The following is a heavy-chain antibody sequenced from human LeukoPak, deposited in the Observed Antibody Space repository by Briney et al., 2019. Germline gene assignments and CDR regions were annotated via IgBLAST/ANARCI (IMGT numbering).Heavy chain of an antibody. CDR1: GYTFTGYY. D-gene: IGHD6-6*01. V-gene: IGHV1-2*02. Sequence: ASVKVSCKVSGYTFTGYYMHWVRQAPGQGLEWMGWINPNSGGTNYAQKFQGRVTMTRDTSISTAYMELSRLRSDDTAVYYCARLIAARLWFDPWGQGTLVTVSS. CDR3: ARLIAARLWFDP. CDR2: INPNSGGT. J-gene: IGHJ5*02.